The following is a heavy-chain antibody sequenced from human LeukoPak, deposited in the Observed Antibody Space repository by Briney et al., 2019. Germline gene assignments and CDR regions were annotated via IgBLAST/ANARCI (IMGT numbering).Heavy chain of an antibody. J-gene: IGHJ4*02. Sequence: PGGSLRLSCAASGFTFSSYGMHWVGQAPGKGLEWVAVISYDGSNKYYADSVKGRFTISRDNSKNTLYLQMNSLRAEDTAVYYCANAYYYDSSGYYEISYWGQGTLVTVSS. V-gene: IGHV3-30*18. CDR2: ISYDGSNK. CDR1: GFTFSSYG. D-gene: IGHD3-22*01. CDR3: ANAYYYDSSGYYEISY.